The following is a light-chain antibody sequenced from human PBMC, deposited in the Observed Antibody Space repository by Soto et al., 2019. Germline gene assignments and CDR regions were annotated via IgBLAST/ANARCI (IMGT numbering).Light chain of an antibody. Sequence: DIVMTQSPDSLAVSLGERATINCKSSHIVLYSSNNKNYLAWYQQKPGQAPRLLIYDASNRATGIPARFSGSGSGTDFTLTISSLEPEDFAVYYCQQRSNWITFGQGTRLEI. J-gene: IGKJ5*01. CDR1: HIVLYSSNNKNY. V-gene: IGKV4-1*01. CDR2: DAS. CDR3: QQRSNWIT.